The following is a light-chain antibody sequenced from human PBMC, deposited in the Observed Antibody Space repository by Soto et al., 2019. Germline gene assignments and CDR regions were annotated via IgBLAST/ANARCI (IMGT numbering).Light chain of an antibody. J-gene: IGLJ3*02. CDR2: KGN. CDR3: CSHAGGTTWV. V-gene: IGLV2-23*01. CDR1: SSDAGSYNF. Sequence: QSALTQVASVSGSPGQSITISCTGPSSDAGSYNFVSWYQHHPGKAPQLIIYKGNKRPSGVSHRFYGSKSGNTASLTISGLQAEDEAYYYCCSHAGGTTWVFGGGTEATVL.